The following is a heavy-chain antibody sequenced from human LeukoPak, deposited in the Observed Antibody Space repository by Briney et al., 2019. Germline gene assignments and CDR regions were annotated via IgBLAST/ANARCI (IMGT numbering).Heavy chain of an antibody. D-gene: IGHD4-23*01. V-gene: IGHV1-69*05. CDR1: GYTFTGYG. CDR3: ARGDPGGNPSYYYYYYMDV. Sequence: GASVKVSCKASGYTFTGYGISWVRQAPGQGLEWMGGIIPIFGTANYAQKFQGRVTITTDESTSTAYMELSSLRSEDTAVYYCARGDPGGNPSYYYYYYMDVWGKGTTVTVSS. J-gene: IGHJ6*03. CDR2: IIPIFGTA.